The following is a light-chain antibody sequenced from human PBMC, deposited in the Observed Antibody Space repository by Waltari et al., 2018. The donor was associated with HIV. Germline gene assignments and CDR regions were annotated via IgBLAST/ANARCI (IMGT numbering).Light chain of an antibody. Sequence: QSVLTQPPSASGTPGQRVTISCSGSSSNIGSNTVNWYQQLPVPAPKLLLYRNKVLPSGVPDRVSGSKSGYSASLAIIGLQSEYEADYYCAAWEGSLNGRVFGGGTKLTVL. CDR1: SSNIGSNT. CDR3: AAWEGSLNGRV. V-gene: IGLV1-44*01. J-gene: IGLJ3*02. CDR2: RNK.